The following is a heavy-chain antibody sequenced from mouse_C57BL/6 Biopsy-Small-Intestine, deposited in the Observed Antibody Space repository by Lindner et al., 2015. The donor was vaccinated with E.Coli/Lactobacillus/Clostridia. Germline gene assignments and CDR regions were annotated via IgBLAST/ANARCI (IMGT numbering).Heavy chain of an antibody. CDR3: AREGNYYSNWAMDY. V-gene: IGHV1-81*01. CDR1: GYTFTSYG. CDR2: IYPRSGNT. Sequence: VQLQESGAELARPGASVKLSCKASGYTFTSYGISWVKQRTVQGLEWIGEIYPRSGNTYYNEKFKGKATLTADKSSSTAYMELRSLTSEDSAVYFCAREGNYYSNWAMDYWGQGTSVTVSS. J-gene: IGHJ4*01. D-gene: IGHD2-5*01.